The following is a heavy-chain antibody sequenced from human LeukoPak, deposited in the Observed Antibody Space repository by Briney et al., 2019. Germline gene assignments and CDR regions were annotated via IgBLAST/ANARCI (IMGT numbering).Heavy chain of an antibody. V-gene: IGHV3-21*01. Sequence: GGSLRLSCAVSGFTFSSYSMNWVRQAPGKGLEWVSSISSSSNYIYYADSVRGRFTISRDNAKNSLYLQMNSLRAEDTAVYYCARDRGGDHTDYWGQGTLVTVSS. CDR2: ISSSSNYI. D-gene: IGHD1-14*01. CDR1: GFTFSSYS. J-gene: IGHJ4*02. CDR3: ARDRGGDHTDY.